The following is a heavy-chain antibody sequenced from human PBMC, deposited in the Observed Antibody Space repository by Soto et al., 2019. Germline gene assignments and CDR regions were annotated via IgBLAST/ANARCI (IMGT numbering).Heavy chain of an antibody. J-gene: IGHJ3*02. CDR2: IIPIFGTA. CDR1: GGTFSSYA. Sequence: QVQLVQSGAEVKKPGSSVKVSCKASGGTFSSYAISWVRQAPGQGLEWMGGIIPIFGTANYAQKFQGRVTITADESTSTAYMDLSSLRSEDTAVYYCARVKRRAISTSRYPPDAFDIWGQGTMVTVSS. V-gene: IGHV1-69*12. CDR3: ARVKRRAISTSRYPPDAFDI. D-gene: IGHD2-2*01.